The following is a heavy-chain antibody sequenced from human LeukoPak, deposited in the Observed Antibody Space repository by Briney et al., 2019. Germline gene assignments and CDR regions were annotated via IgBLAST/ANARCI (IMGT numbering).Heavy chain of an antibody. CDR1: GGSFSGYY. CDR2: IYYSGST. V-gene: IGHV4-59*01. J-gene: IGHJ4*02. Sequence: SETLSLTCAVYGGSFSGYYWSWIRQPPGKGLEWIGYIYYSGSTNYNPSLKSRVTISVDTSKNQFSLKLRSVTAADTAVYYCARGTSTTQWLFDYWGQGTLVTVSS. CDR3: ARGTSTTQWLFDY. D-gene: IGHD6-19*01.